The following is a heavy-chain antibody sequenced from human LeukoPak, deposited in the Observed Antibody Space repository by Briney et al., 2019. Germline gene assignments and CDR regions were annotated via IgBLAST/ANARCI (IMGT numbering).Heavy chain of an antibody. V-gene: IGHV3-11*04. D-gene: IGHD3-10*01. CDR1: GFTFSDYY. CDR3: ARSYGSGFDY. Sequence: PGGSLRLSCAASGFTFSDYYMTWIRQAPGKGLEWVAYISNTIGTIYYADSVKGRFTISTDDAQNSLYLQMNSLRAEDTAVYYCARSYGSGFDYWGQGTLVTVSS. J-gene: IGHJ4*02. CDR2: ISNTIGTI.